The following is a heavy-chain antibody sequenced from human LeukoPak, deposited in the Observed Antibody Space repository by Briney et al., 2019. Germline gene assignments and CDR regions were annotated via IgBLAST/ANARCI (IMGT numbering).Heavy chain of an antibody. CDR2: IYHSGST. D-gene: IGHD3-10*01. Sequence: KASETLSLTCAVSGVSISSSNWWSWVRQPPGKGLEWIGEIYHSGSTNYNPSLKSRVTISVDKSKNQFSLKLGSVTAADTAVYYCASLLVRGGQYDYWGQGTLVTVSS. V-gene: IGHV4-4*02. J-gene: IGHJ4*02. CDR3: ASLLVRGGQYDY. CDR1: GVSISSSNW.